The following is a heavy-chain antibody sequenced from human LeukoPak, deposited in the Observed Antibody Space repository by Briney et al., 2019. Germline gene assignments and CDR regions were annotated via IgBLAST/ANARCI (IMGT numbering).Heavy chain of an antibody. D-gene: IGHD1-26*01. CDR3: AKAGSIKFDY. V-gene: IGHV3-23*01. J-gene: IGHJ4*02. CDR1: GFTFSDHY. Sequence: SGGSLRLSCAASGFTFSDHYMDWVRQAPGKGLEWVSGISGSGGSGGSTYYADSVKGRFTISRDNSKYTMYLQMNSLRAEDTAVYYCAKAGSIKFDYWGQGTLVTVSS. CDR2: ISGSGGSGGST.